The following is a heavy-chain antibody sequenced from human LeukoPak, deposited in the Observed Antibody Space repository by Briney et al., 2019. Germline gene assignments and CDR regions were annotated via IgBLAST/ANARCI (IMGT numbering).Heavy chain of an antibody. CDR3: ARRDPFYCSSTSCPLRD. CDR2: IIPIFGTA. CDR1: GGTFSSYA. V-gene: IGHV1-69*05. D-gene: IGHD2-2*01. J-gene: IGHJ4*02. Sequence: SVKVSCKASGGTFSSYAISWVRQAPGQGLEWMGRIIPIFGTANYAQKFQGRVTITTDESTSTAYMELSSLRSEDTAVYYCARRDPFYCSSTSCPLRDWGQGTLVTVSS.